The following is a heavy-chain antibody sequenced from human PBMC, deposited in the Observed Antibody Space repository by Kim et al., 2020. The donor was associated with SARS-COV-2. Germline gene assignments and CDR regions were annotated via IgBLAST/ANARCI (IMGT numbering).Heavy chain of an antibody. D-gene: IGHD4-17*01. CDR1: GFTFSTYW. Sequence: RGSLRLSCAASGFTFSTYWMTWVRQAPGKGLEWVANINQGGTEKYYVDSVKGRFTISRDNAKNSLFLDVNSLRVEDTAVYYCARTHYGDYVWGQGTLVTVSS. CDR3: ARTHYGDYV. V-gene: IGHV3-7*01. J-gene: IGHJ4*02. CDR2: INQGGTEK.